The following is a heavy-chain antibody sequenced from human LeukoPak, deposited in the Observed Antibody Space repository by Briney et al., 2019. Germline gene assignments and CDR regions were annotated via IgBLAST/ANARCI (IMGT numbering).Heavy chain of an antibody. CDR3: ARHRSVNGMDV. Sequence: GGSLRLSCAVSGFTVSSKDMNWVRQAPGKGLEWVSLLYTGGSTYYADSVKGRFNISRDNSKNTLYLQMNSLRAEDTAVYYCARHRSVNGMDVWGQGTTVTVPS. CDR1: GFTVSSKD. CDR2: LYTGGST. D-gene: IGHD5/OR15-5a*01. V-gene: IGHV3-66*04. J-gene: IGHJ6*02.